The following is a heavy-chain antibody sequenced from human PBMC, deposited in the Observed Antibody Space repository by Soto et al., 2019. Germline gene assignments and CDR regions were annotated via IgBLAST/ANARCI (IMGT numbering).Heavy chain of an antibody. CDR3: ASGIQLWLRRINNGYSG. D-gene: IGHD5-18*01. CDR2: ILPMFGTA. V-gene: IGHV1-69*12. CDR1: GGTFSTYA. J-gene: IGHJ4*02. Sequence: QVQLVQSGAEVKKPESSVKVSCKAPGGTFSTYAISWVRQAPGQGLEWMGGILPMFGTANYAQRFQDRVTMPADETPRKGYMELSRLRSEDTAVYFCASGIQLWLRRINNGYSGWGQGTLVTVSS.